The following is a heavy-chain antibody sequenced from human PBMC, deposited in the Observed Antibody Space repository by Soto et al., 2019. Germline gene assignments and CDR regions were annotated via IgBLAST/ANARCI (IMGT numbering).Heavy chain of an antibody. Sequence: ASVKVSFKASGYTFTSYGISWVRQAPGQGLEWMGWISAYNGNTNYAQKLQGRVTMTTDTSTSTAYMELRSLRSDDTAVYYCASHDLGEWLLIYWGQGTLVTVSS. J-gene: IGHJ4*02. V-gene: IGHV1-18*01. CDR3: ASHDLGEWLLIY. D-gene: IGHD3-3*01. CDR1: GYTFTSYG. CDR2: ISAYNGNT.